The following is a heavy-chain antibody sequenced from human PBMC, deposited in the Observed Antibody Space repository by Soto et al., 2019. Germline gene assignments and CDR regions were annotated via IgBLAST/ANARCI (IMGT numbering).Heavy chain of an antibody. J-gene: IGHJ4*02. V-gene: IGHV4-39*01. CDR1: GGSLSSSSYY. CDR2: GFYSGST. Sequence: PSETLSLTCTVSGGSLSSSSYYWGWIRQPPGKGLDWLGSGFYSGSTYYNPSLKSRVTISVDTSKNQFSLKLRSVTAADTAVYYCARTLYTSGWHFDYWGQGALVTVSS. CDR3: ARTLYTSGWHFDY. D-gene: IGHD6-19*01.